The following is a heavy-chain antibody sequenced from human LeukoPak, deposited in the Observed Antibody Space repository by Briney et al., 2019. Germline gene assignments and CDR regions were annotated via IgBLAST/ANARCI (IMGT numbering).Heavy chain of an antibody. CDR2: ISSSSSYI. Sequence: PGGSLRLSCAASGFTFITYWMSWVRQAPGKGLEWVSSISSSSSYIYYADSVKGRFTISRDNAKNSLYLQMNSLRAEDTAVYYCASGNRYSSSWAFDYWGQGTLVTVSS. D-gene: IGHD6-13*01. CDR1: GFTFITYW. J-gene: IGHJ4*02. V-gene: IGHV3-21*01. CDR3: ASGNRYSSSWAFDY.